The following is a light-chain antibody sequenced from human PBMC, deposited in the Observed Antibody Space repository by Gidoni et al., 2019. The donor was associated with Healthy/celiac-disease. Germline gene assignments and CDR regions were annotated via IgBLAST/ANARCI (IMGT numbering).Light chain of an antibody. V-gene: IGKV1-33*01. CDR2: DAS. CDR3: QQYDNIPGS. CDR1: QGISNY. Sequence: PSSLSASVGDRVTITCQASQGISNYLNWYQQKPGKAPKLLIYDASNLERGVPSRFSGSGSGTDFTFTISSLQPEDIATYYCQQYDNIPGSFGQGTKVEIK. J-gene: IGKJ1*01.